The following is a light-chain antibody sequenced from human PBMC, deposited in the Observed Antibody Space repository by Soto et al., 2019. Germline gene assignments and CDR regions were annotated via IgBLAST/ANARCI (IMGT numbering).Light chain of an antibody. CDR3: SSYTTSSTLYV. J-gene: IGLJ1*01. V-gene: IGLV2-14*01. Sequence: QSALTQPASVSGSPGQSITIFCTGTSSDIGSYKYVSWYQQHPGKAPKVMIYEVSNRPSGVSNRFSGSKSGNTASLTISGLQAEDEADYYCSSYTTSSTLYVFGTGTKLTVL. CDR1: SSDIGSYKY. CDR2: EVS.